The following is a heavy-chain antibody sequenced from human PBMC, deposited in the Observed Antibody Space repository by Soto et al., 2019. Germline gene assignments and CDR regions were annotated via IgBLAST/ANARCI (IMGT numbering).Heavy chain of an antibody. CDR1: GGSISSSSYY. V-gene: IGHV4-39*01. CDR2: IYYSGST. CDR3: ARAHLTAANIDY. Sequence: PSETLSLTCTVSGGSISSSSYYWGWIRQPPGKGLEWIGSIYYSGSTSYNPSLKSRVTISVDTSKNQFSLKLSSVTAADTAVYYCARAHLTAANIDYWGQGTLVTVSS. D-gene: IGHD2-21*02. J-gene: IGHJ4*02.